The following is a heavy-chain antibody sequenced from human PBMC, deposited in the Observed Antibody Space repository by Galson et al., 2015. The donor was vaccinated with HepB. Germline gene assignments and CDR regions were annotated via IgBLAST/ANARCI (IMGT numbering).Heavy chain of an antibody. Sequence: SLRLSCAASGFTFSSYAMHWVRQAPGKGLEWVAIISYDGSNKYYADSVKGRFTISRDNSKNTLYLQMNSLRAEDTAVYYCARETQDIVVVPAAIAPNYYYYYYMDVWGKGTTVTVSS. V-gene: IGHV3-30-3*01. J-gene: IGHJ6*03. CDR1: GFTFSSYA. CDR2: ISYDGSNK. CDR3: ARETQDIVVVPAAIAPNYYYYYYMDV. D-gene: IGHD2-2*02.